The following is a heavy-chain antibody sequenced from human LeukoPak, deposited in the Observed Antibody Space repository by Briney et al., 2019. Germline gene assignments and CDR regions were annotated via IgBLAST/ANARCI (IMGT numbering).Heavy chain of an antibody. J-gene: IGHJ6*03. CDR2: INPNSGGT. V-gene: IGHV1-2*02. Sequence: ASVKVSCKASGYIFTGYYMHWVRQAPGQGLEWMGWINPNSGGTNYAQKFQGRVTMTRDTSISTAYMELSRPRSDDTAVYYCARVQTNYYYYYMDVWGKGTTVTVSS. CDR1: GYIFTGYY. D-gene: IGHD1-14*01. CDR3: ARVQTNYYYYYMDV.